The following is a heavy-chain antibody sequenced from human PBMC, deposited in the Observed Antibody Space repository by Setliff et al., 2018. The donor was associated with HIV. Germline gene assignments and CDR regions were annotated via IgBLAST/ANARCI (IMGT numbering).Heavy chain of an antibody. CDR1: GYTFTNFY. Sequence: ASVKVSCKASGYTFTNFYMHWVRQAPGQGLEWMGGIIPIFGTANYAQKFQGRVTITADESTSTAYMELSSLRSEDTAVYYCARDAGDYVWGSYRYFDLWGRGTLVTVSS. CDR2: IIPIFGTA. J-gene: IGHJ2*01. V-gene: IGHV1-69*13. D-gene: IGHD3-16*01. CDR3: ARDAGDYVWGSYRYFDL.